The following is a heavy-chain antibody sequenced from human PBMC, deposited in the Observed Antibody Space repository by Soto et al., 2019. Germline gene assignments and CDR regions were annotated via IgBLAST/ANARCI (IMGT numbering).Heavy chain of an antibody. V-gene: IGHV2-26*01. J-gene: IGHJ4*02. Sequence: SGPTLVNHTETLTLTCTVSGFSLSNARMGVSWIRQPPGKALEWLAHIFSNDEKSYSTSLKSRLTISKDTSKSQVVLTMTNMDPVDTATYYCARIGPGYDILTGFPYYFDYWGQGTLVTVSS. D-gene: IGHD3-9*01. CDR1: GFSLSNARMG. CDR2: IFSNDEK. CDR3: ARIGPGYDILTGFPYYFDY.